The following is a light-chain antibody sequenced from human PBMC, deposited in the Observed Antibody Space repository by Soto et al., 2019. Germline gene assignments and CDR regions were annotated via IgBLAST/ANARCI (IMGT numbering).Light chain of an antibody. V-gene: IGLV2-14*01. CDR2: DVS. CDR3: SSHTSSSTLV. CDR1: SSDVGGYNF. J-gene: IGLJ2*01. Sequence: QSALTQPASVSGSPGQSITISCTGTSSDVGGYNFVSWYQQRPGKAPKLMIYDVSNRPSGFSNRFSGSKSGNTASLTISGLQAEDEADYYCSSHTSSSTLVFGGGTKLTVL.